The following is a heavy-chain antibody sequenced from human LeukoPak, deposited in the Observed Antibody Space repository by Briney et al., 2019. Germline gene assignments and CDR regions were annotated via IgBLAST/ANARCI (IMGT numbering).Heavy chain of an antibody. D-gene: IGHD5-12*01. CDR3: ARDSATIEAADAFDI. CDR1: GFTFSSYG. CDR2: IWYDGSNK. J-gene: IGHJ3*02. Sequence: GRSLRLSCAASGFTFSSYGMHWVRQAPGKGLECVAVIWYDGSNKYYADSVKGRFTISRDNSKNTLYLQMNSLRAEDTAVYYCARDSATIEAADAFDIWGQGTMVTVSS. V-gene: IGHV3-33*01.